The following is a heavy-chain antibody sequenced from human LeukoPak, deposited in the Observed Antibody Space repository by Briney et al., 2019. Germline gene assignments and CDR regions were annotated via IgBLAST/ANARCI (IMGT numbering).Heavy chain of an antibody. V-gene: IGHV1-69*13. CDR3: ARDPGIVGATTAGDY. CDR1: GGTFSSYA. CDR2: IIPIFGTA. D-gene: IGHD1-26*01. Sequence: SVKVSCKASGGTFSSYAISWVRQAPGQGPEWMGGIIPIFGTANYAQKFQGRVTITADESTSTAYMELSSLRSEDTAVYYCARDPGIVGATTAGDYWGQGTLVTVSS. J-gene: IGHJ4*02.